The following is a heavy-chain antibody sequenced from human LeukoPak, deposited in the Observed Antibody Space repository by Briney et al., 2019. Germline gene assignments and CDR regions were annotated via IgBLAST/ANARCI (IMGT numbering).Heavy chain of an antibody. V-gene: IGHV1-18*01. CDR2: ISAYNGNT. Sequence: ASVKVSCKASGYTFTSYGISWVRQAPGQGLEWMGWISAYNGNTNYAQKLQGRVTMTTDTSTSTAYMELRSLRSDDTAVYYCARDSFYYDSSGTYDYWGQGTLVTVSS. J-gene: IGHJ4*02. CDR3: ARDSFYYDSSGTYDY. D-gene: IGHD3-22*01. CDR1: GYTFTSYG.